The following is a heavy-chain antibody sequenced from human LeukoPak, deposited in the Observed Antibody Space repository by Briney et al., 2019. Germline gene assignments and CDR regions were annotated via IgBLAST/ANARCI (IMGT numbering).Heavy chain of an antibody. CDR3: AREGVVAGSSRGWFDP. V-gene: IGHV1-2*06. J-gene: IGHJ5*02. CDR2: IRPDDGAT. Sequence: GASVKVSCKASGYTLSGFYIHWVRQAPGQGLEWMGRIRPDDGATNYAQKIQGRVTLTRDTSISTSYMELSRLTSDDTAVYFCAREGVVAGSSRGWFDPWGHGTQVTVSS. D-gene: IGHD6-19*01. CDR1: GYTLSGFY.